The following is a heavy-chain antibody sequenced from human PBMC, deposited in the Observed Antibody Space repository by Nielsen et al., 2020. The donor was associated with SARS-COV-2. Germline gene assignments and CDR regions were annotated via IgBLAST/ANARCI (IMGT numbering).Heavy chain of an antibody. CDR3: AREGLNAFDI. Sequence: GGSLRLSCAASGFTFSDYYMNWVRQAPGKGLEWVAVIWYDGSNKYYADSVKGRFTISRDNSKNTLYLQMNSLRAEDTAVYYCAREGLNAFDIWGQGTMVTVSS. V-gene: IGHV3-33*08. CDR2: IWYDGSNK. CDR1: GFTFSDYY. D-gene: IGHD2-21*01. J-gene: IGHJ3*02.